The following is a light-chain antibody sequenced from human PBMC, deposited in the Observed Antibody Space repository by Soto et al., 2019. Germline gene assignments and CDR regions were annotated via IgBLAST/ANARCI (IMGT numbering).Light chain of an antibody. J-gene: IGKJ1*01. V-gene: IGKV3-11*01. CDR3: QQRGEWRPGT. Sequence: EVVLTQSPATLSLSPGEGVTLSCRASLSIGNTLACYQXKPGQTXXXXXXXXXXMSXGMPARLSGSGSGTTITILVSSLEPEALADYSCQQRGEWRPGTFGQGTKVDI. CDR1: LSIGNT. CDR2: XXX.